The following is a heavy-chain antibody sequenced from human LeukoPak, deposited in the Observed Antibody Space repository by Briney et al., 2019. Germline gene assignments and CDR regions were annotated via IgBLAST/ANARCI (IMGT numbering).Heavy chain of an antibody. J-gene: IGHJ1*01. D-gene: IGHD6-19*01. CDR1: GFTFNNYD. CDR2: ISYDGSNK. CDR3: ARGQLHSSGYYGGPEEYFQH. V-gene: IGHV3-30-3*01. Sequence: GGSLRLSCAASGFTFNNYDIHWVRQAPGKGLEWVAVISYDGSNKYYADSVKGRFTLSRDNSKSTLYLQMNSLGAEDTAVYYCARGQLHSSGYYGGPEEYFQHWGQGTLVTVSS.